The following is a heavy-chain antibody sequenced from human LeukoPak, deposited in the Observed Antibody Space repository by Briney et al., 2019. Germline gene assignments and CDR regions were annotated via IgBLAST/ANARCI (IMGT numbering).Heavy chain of an antibody. J-gene: IGHJ3*02. D-gene: IGHD3-10*01. CDR2: INPNSGGT. CDR1: GYTFTCYY. CDR3: QTLKYYYGSGSSYAFDI. Sequence: GASVKVSCKASGYTFTCYYMHWVRQAPGQGLEWMGWINPNSGGTNYAQKFQGRVTMTRDTSISTAYMELSRLRSDDTAVYYCQTLKYYYGSGSSYAFDIWGQGTMVTVSS. V-gene: IGHV1-2*02.